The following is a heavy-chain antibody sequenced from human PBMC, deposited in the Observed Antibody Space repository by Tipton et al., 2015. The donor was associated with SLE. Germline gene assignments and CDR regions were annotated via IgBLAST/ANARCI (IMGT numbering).Heavy chain of an antibody. Sequence: SLRLSCAASGFTVSSNYMSWVRQAPGKGLEWVSVIYSGGSTYYADSVKGRFTISRDNSKNTLYLQMNSLRAEDTAVYYCARDLGYYGSGSPYSVVYWGHGSLVTVSS. D-gene: IGHD3-10*01. J-gene: IGHJ4*01. CDR2: IYSGGST. CDR3: ARDLGYYGSGSPYSVVY. CDR1: GFTVSSNY. V-gene: IGHV3-53*05.